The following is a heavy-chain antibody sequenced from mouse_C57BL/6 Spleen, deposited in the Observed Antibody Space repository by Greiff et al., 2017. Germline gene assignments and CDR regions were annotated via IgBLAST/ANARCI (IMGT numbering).Heavy chain of an antibody. CDR1: GYSFTGYY. J-gene: IGHJ2*01. Sequence: EVQLQQSGPELVKPGASVKISCKASGYSFTGYYMNWVKQSPEKSLEWIGEFNPSTGGTTYNQKFKAKATLTVDKSSSTAYMQLKSLTSEDSAVYYCARWHSSGFDYWGQGTTLTVSS. CDR2: FNPSTGGT. CDR3: ARWHSSGFDY. V-gene: IGHV1-42*01. D-gene: IGHD3-1*01.